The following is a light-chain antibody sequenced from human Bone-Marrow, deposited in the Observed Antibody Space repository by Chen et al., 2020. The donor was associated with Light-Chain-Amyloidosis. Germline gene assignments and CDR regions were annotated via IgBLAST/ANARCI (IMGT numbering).Light chain of an antibody. V-gene: IGLV3-25*03. Sequence: SYELTQPPSVSVSPGQTARNHCSGDDLPTKYAYWYQQKPGQAPVLVIHRDTERPSGISERFSCSSSGTTATLTISGVQAEDEADYHCQSADSSGTYEVIFGGGTKLTVL. CDR2: RDT. J-gene: IGLJ2*01. CDR1: DLPTKY. CDR3: QSADSSGTYEVI.